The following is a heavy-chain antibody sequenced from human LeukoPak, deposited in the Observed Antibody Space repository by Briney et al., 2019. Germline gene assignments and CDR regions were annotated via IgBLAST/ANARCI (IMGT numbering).Heavy chain of an antibody. D-gene: IGHD2-2*01. Sequence: SETLSLTCTVLGSISGYYWSWIRQPPGKELEWIGYIYTSGSTNYTPSLESRVTISVDTSKNQFSLDLRSVTAADTAVYYCARQKCTSTSCLTKNAFDIWGQGTMVTVSS. J-gene: IGHJ3*02. V-gene: IGHV4-4*09. CDR3: ARQKCTSTSCLTKNAFDI. CDR2: IYTSGST. CDR1: GSISGYY.